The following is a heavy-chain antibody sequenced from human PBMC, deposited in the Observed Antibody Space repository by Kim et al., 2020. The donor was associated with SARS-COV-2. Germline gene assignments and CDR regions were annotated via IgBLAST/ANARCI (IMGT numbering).Heavy chain of an antibody. CDR1: GDRFTTFS. Sequence: ASVKVSCKASGDRFTTFSMHWVRQAPGQRLEWMGWIHAANGNTVYAESFHGRITISSYPSADPLSIYLITLPSPYPSIYSFTTDLSYGVLSFGSWGQGTLVSVSS. J-gene: IGHJ5*01. D-gene: IGHD3-16*01. V-gene: IGHV1-3*01. CDR2: IHAANGNT. CDR3: TTDLSYGVLSFGS.